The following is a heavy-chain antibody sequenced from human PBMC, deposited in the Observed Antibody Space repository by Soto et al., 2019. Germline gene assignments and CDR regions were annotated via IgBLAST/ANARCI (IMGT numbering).Heavy chain of an antibody. D-gene: IGHD5-12*01. V-gene: IGHV1-46*01. Sequence: QVHLVQSGAEMKKPGASVKVSCKASGYTFASYNIHWVRQAPGQGLEWMGIINPSGGSTSYAQKFQGRVTMTRDTSTSTVYMELSSLRSEDTAVYYCAVEVARINDYWGQGTLVTVSS. CDR1: GYTFASYN. CDR2: INPSGGST. CDR3: AVEVARINDY. J-gene: IGHJ4*02.